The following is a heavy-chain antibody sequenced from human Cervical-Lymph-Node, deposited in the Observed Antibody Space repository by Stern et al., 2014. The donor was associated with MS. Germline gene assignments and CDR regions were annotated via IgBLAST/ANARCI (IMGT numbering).Heavy chain of an antibody. V-gene: IGHV4-39*01. CDR2: FYFPGTT. D-gene: IGHD3-16*02. CDR1: GDSMTSSSYY. J-gene: IGHJ3*02. Sequence: QVQLQESGPRLVKPSETLSLTCSVSGDSMTSSSYYWGWIRQSPGMGLEWIGSFYFPGTTYFNPSVESRATISVDTAKTQFPLRLNSVTATDTATYYCARHLRRGGAIDIWGQGTRVPVSS. CDR3: ARHLRRGGAIDI.